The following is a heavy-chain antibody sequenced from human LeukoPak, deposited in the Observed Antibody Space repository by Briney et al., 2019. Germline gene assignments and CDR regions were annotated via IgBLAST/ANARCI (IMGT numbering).Heavy chain of an antibody. CDR2: IYYSGST. D-gene: IGHD2-8*01. CDR3: ARGARRMVYATTGRGHWFDP. V-gene: IGHV4-39*07. J-gene: IGHJ5*02. CDR1: GGSISSSSYY. Sequence: SETLSLTCTVSGGSISSSSYYWGWIRQPPRKGLEWIGSIYYSGSTYYNPSLKSRVTISVDTSKNQFSLKLSSVTAADTAVYYCARGARRMVYATTGRGHWFDPWGQGTLVTVSS.